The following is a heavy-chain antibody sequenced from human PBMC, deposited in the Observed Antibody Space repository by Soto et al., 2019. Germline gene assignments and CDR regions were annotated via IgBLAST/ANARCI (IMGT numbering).Heavy chain of an antibody. CDR2: ISGSGGST. Sequence: GGSLRLSCVASRFIFDSYGMSWVRQAPGKGLEWVSGISGSGGSTYYADSVKGRFSISRDNSKNTLYLQMNSLRAEDTAVYYCAKDLYGSGSYGMDVWGQGTTVTVSS. V-gene: IGHV3-23*01. CDR1: RFIFDSYG. J-gene: IGHJ6*02. CDR3: AKDLYGSGSYGMDV. D-gene: IGHD3-10*01.